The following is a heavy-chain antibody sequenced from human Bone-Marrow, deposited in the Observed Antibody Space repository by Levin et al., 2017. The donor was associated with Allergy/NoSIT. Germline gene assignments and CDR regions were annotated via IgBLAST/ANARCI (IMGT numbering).Heavy chain of an antibody. Sequence: PGGSLRLSCAASGFTFNNAWMSWVRQAPGKGLEWVGRIKSKTDGGTTDYAAPVKGRFTISRDDSQNTLYLQMNSLKTEDTAVYFCTRYIYCTSAVCIDYWGQGTLVTVSS. V-gene: IGHV3-15*01. CDR1: GFTFNNAW. D-gene: IGHD2-8*01. J-gene: IGHJ4*02. CDR3: TRYIYCTSAVCIDY. CDR2: IKSKTDGGTT.